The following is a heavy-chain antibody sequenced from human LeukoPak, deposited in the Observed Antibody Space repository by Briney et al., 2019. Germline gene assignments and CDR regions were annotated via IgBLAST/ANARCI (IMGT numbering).Heavy chain of an antibody. CDR3: ARDHQQSLVY. CDR2: IYTSGST. Sequence: SETLSLSCTASGCSISSYYLSWIRQPAGKGLEWMGRIYTSGSTNYNPSLKSRVTMSVDTSKNQFSLKLSSVTAADTGVYYCARDHQQSLVYWGQGTLVTVS. D-gene: IGHD6-13*01. J-gene: IGHJ4*02. CDR1: GCSISSYY. V-gene: IGHV4-4*07.